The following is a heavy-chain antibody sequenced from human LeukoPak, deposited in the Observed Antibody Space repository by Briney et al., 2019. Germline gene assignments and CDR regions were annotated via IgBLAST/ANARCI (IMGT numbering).Heavy chain of an antibody. J-gene: IGHJ4*02. CDR1: GYSFTSYD. CDR3: ARGPTGQEVDF. CDR2: MNSKSGNA. V-gene: IGHV1-8*01. Sequence: ASVKVSCKTSGYSFTSYDMNWVRQAAGQGLAWMGWMNSKSGNAGYAQKFQGRVTMTRDTSISTAYMELSSLRSEDTAVYYCARGPTGQEVDFWGQGTLVTVSS.